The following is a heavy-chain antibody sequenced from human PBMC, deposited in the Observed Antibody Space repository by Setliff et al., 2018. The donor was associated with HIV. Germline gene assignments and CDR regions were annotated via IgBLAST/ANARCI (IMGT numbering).Heavy chain of an antibody. CDR3: ATYSSSWPDY. J-gene: IGHJ4*02. V-gene: IGHV4-34*08. Sequence: SETLSLTCAVYGETFNDYFWTWIRQSPGKGLEWIGELNHSGDINQNPSLKSGFTLSVDTSKNQFSLRLTSVTAADTAVYYCATYSSSWPDYWGQGTLVTVSS. CDR2: LNHSGDI. CDR1: GETFNDYF. D-gene: IGHD6-13*01.